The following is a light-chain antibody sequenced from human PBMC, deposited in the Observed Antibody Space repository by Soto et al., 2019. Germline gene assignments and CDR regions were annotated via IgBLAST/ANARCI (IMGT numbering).Light chain of an antibody. V-gene: IGLV2-14*03. CDR3: SSYTGTSIYVV. CDR2: DVT. J-gene: IGLJ2*01. Sequence: QSALTQPASVSGSPGQSITISCTGTSSDVGGYNYVSWYQHHPGKAPKLMIYDVTYRPSWVSNRFSGSKSSNTASLTISGLQAEDEADYYCSSYTGTSIYVVFGEATKLTVL. CDR1: SSDVGGYNY.